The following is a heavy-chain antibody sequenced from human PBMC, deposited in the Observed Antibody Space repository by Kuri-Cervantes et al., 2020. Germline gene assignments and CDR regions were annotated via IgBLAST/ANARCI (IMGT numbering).Heavy chain of an antibody. CDR2: IIPIFGTA. CDR1: GFPFSSHH. V-gene: IGHV1-8*01. J-gene: IGHJ5*02. D-gene: IGHD2-15*01. Sequence: ASVKVSCKASGFPFSSHHINWVRQTTGHGLEWMGWIIPIFGTANYAQKFQGRVSMTRNTSISTAYMELSSLRSEDTAVYYCARGGDIVSGTSRYYWLDPWGQGTLVTVSS. CDR3: ARGGDIVSGTSRYYWLDP.